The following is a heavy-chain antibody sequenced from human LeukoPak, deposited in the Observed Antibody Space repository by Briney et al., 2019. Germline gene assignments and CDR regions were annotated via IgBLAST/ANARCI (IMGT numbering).Heavy chain of an antibody. V-gene: IGHV5-51*01. D-gene: IGHD4-17*01. CDR1: GYSFARYW. Sequence: PGESLKISCKDSGYSFARYWICWGRQMPGKGLEWIGIIYPGDSDTRYRPSFEGQVTMSFDKSINTASLQWSRLKASDTAMYYCARRRPTVPTQADYWGQGTPVTVSS. CDR2: IYPGDSDT. J-gene: IGHJ4*02. CDR3: ARRRPTVPTQADY.